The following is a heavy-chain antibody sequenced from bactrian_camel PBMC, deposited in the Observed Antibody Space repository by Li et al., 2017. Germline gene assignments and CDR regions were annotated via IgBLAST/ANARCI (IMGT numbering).Heavy chain of an antibody. J-gene: IGHJ4*01. CDR1: GAIYSSNC. CDR2: IYTADDNGGANP. V-gene: IGHV3S54*01. CDR3: AALNSTYGGRFGWCKDF. D-gene: IGHD6*01. Sequence: HVQLVESGGGSVQAGGSLRLSCATSGAIYSSNCMGFFRQPPGKKREGVARIYTADDNGGANPYYAVSVRDRLTISRDTASNSVYLQMDNLKTEDTGVYYCAALNSTYGGRFGWCKDFRGQGTQVTVS.